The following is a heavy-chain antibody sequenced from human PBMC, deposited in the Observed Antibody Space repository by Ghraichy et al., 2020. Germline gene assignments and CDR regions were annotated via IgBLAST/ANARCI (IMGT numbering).Heavy chain of an antibody. CDR3: AKERDSSGYYSFRGDYYGMDV. Sequence: GESLNISCAASGFTFSKYGMHWVRQAPGKGLEWVAVISYDGSNKYYADSVKGRFTISRDNSKNTLYLQMNSLRAEDTAVYYCAKERDSSGYYSFRGDYYGMDVWGQGTTVTVSS. CDR2: ISYDGSNK. D-gene: IGHD3-22*01. J-gene: IGHJ6*02. CDR1: GFTFSKYG. V-gene: IGHV3-30*18.